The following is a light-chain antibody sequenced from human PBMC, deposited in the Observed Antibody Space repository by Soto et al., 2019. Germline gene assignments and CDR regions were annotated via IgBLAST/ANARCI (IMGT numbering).Light chain of an antibody. CDR1: QSVSSN. J-gene: IGKJ1*01. V-gene: IGKV3D-15*01. Sequence: EKVMTQSPATLSVTQGERATLSCRASQSVSSNLAWYQQKPGQAPRLLIYGASTRATGIPDRFSGSGSGTDFTLNISRRESEDFAVYYCQQYGSSGTFGQGTKVDIK. CDR3: QQYGSSGT. CDR2: GAS.